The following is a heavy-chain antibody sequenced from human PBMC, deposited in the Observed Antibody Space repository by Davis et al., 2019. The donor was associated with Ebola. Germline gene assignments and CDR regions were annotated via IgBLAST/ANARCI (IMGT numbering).Heavy chain of an antibody. CDR1: GFTFSSYA. CDR2: ISSTGGST. V-gene: IGHV3-23*01. CDR3: ARGHARILAV. J-gene: IGHJ6*02. Sequence: PGGSLRLSCAASGFTFSSYAMSWVRQAPGKGLEWVSTISSTGGSTYYADSVKGRFTISRDISKNTLYLQMNSLRAEDTAVYYCARGHARILAVWGQGTTVTVSS. D-gene: IGHD2-15*01.